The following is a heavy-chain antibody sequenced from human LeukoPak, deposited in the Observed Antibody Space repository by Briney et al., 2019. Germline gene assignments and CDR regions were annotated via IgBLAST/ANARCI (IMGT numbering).Heavy chain of an antibody. Sequence: QPGGSLRLSCAASGFTFSSYWMHWVRQAPGKGLVWVSRINSDGSSTSYADSVKGRFTISRDNAKNTLYLQMNSLRAEDTAVYYCARERYCSGGSCPGSGYFDYWGQGTLVTVSS. V-gene: IGHV3-74*01. D-gene: IGHD2-15*01. CDR2: INSDGSST. J-gene: IGHJ4*02. CDR3: ARERYCSGGSCPGSGYFDY. CDR1: GFTFSSYW.